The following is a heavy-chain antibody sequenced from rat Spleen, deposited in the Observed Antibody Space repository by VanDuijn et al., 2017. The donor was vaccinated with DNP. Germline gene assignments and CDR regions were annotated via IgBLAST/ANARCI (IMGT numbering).Heavy chain of an antibody. CDR2: IRYSGST. V-gene: IGHV3-1*01. Sequence: EVQLQESGPGLVKPSQSLSLTCSVTGYSITNYWGWIRKFPGNQMEWIGHIRYSGSTSYNPSLKSRISITRDTSKNQFFLQLRSVTTEDTATYYCARSVRATSYYAMDAWGQGTSVTVSS. D-gene: IGHD1-3*01. CDR3: ARSVRATSYYAMDA. J-gene: IGHJ4*01. CDR1: GYSITNY.